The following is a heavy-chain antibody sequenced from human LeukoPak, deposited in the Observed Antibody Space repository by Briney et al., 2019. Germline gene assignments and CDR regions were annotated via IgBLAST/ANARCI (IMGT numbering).Heavy chain of an antibody. Sequence: PGGSLRLSCAASGFTVSSNYMSWVRQAPGKGLEWVSVIYSGGSTYNADSVKGRFTISRDNSKNTLYLQMNSLRAEDTAVYYCVRSGYDLLDYWGQGTLVTVSS. CDR2: IYSGGST. V-gene: IGHV3-53*01. D-gene: IGHD5-12*01. CDR1: GFTVSSNY. J-gene: IGHJ4*02. CDR3: VRSGYDLLDY.